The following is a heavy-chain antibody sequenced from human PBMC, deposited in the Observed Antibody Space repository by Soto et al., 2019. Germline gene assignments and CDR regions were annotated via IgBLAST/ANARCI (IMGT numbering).Heavy chain of an antibody. CDR3: ARADSSGWYRGKYYFDY. CDR1: GGTFSSYA. CDR2: IIPIFGTA. J-gene: IGHJ4*02. D-gene: IGHD6-19*01. V-gene: IGHV1-69*01. Sequence: QVQLVQSGAEVKKPGSSVKVSCKASGGTFSSYAISWVRQAPGQGLEWMGGIIPIFGTANYAQKFQGRVTITADESTSTAYTELSSLRSEDTAVYYCARADSSGWYRGKYYFDYWGQGTLVTVSS.